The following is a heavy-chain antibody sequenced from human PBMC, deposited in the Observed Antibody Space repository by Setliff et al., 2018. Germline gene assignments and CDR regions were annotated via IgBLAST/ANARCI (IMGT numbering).Heavy chain of an antibody. V-gene: IGHV3-30*07. J-gene: IGHJ6*03. CDR3: AKALSPGQVGGYYYEMGSVYYCYMDV. Sequence: GESLKISCAASGFTFSSYAMHWVRQAPGKGLEWVAVITYDGSNKFYADSVKGRFTLSRDNSKNTLYLQMNSLRAEDTAVYYCAKALSPGQVGGYYYEMGSVYYCYMDVWGRGTTVTV. D-gene: IGHD3-22*01. CDR2: ITYDGSNK. CDR1: GFTFSSYA.